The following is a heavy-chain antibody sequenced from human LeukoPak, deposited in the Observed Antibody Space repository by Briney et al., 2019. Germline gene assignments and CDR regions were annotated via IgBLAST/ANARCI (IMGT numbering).Heavy chain of an antibody. Sequence: SETLSLTCTVSGDSISSYYWSWIRQPAGKGLEWIGRIYSSGSTNYNPSFKSRVTMSVDTSKNQFSLTLTSVTAADTAVYYCVRGQFFFAFWGRGTPVTVSS. J-gene: IGHJ2*01. CDR2: IYSSGST. V-gene: IGHV4-4*07. D-gene: IGHD5-24*01. CDR1: GDSISSYY. CDR3: VRGQFFFAF.